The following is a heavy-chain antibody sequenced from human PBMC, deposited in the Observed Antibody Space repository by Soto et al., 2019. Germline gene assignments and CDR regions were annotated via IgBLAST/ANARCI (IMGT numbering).Heavy chain of an antibody. J-gene: IGHJ4*02. CDR3: ARGRYGDY. D-gene: IGHD1-1*01. V-gene: IGHV1-18*01. Sequence: QVHLVQSGAEVKKPWASVKVSCKASGYTFTSYGITWVRQAPGQGLEGMGWISAHNGNTDYAQKLQGRVIVTRDTSTSTAYMGLRSLISDDTAVYYCARGRYGDYWGQGALVNVSS. CDR2: ISAHNGNT. CDR1: GYTFTSYG.